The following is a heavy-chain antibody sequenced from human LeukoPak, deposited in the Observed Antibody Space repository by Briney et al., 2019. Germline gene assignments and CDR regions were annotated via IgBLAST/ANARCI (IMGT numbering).Heavy chain of an antibody. D-gene: IGHD3-10*01. Sequence: RPGGSLRLSCAAPGFTFSSYGMHWVRQAPGKGLEWVSGINWNGGSTGYADSVKGRFTISRDNAKNSLYLQMNSLRAEDTAVYYCARFGTHYYYMDVWGKGTTVTVSS. V-gene: IGHV3-20*04. J-gene: IGHJ6*03. CDR3: ARFGTHYYYMDV. CDR1: GFTFSSYG. CDR2: INWNGGST.